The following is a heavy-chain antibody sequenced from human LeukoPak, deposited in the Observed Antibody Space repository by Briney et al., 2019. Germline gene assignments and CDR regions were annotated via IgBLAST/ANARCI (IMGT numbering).Heavy chain of an antibody. D-gene: IGHD1-14*01. V-gene: IGHV1-46*01. J-gene: IGHJ4*02. CDR3: ARGTVSRTKLAPPDY. Sequence: ASVKVSCKASGYTFTSYYMHWVRQAPGQGLEWMGIINPSGGSTSYAQKFQGRVTMTRDMSTSTVYMELSSLRSEDTAVYYCARGTVSRTKLAPPDYWGQGTLVTVSS. CDR1: GYTFTSYY. CDR2: INPSGGST.